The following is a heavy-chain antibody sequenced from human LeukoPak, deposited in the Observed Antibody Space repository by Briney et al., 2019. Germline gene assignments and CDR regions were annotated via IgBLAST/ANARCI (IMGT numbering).Heavy chain of an antibody. CDR2: FDPEDGET. CDR1: GYTLTELS. CDR3: ARGTHQEDTAMGYYYYYMDV. J-gene: IGHJ6*03. D-gene: IGHD5-18*01. Sequence: GASVKVSCKVSGYTLTELSMHWVRQAPGKGLEWMGGFDPEDGETIYAQKFQGRVTMTEDTSTDTDYMELSSLRSEDTAVYYCARGTHQEDTAMGYYYYYMDVWGKGTTVTVSS. V-gene: IGHV1-24*01.